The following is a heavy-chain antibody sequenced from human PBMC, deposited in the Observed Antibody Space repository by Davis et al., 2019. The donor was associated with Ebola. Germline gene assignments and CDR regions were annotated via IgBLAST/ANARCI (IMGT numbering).Heavy chain of an antibody. Sequence: MPSETLSLTCTVSGGSISSYYWSWIRQPPGKGLEWIGYIYYSGSTNYNPSLKSRVTISVDTSKNQFSLKLNSLIAADTAVYYCARGNWDDAFDIWGQGTMVIVSS. D-gene: IGHD7-27*01. J-gene: IGHJ3*02. V-gene: IGHV4-59*12. CDR2: IYYSGST. CDR3: ARGNWDDAFDI. CDR1: GGSISSYY.